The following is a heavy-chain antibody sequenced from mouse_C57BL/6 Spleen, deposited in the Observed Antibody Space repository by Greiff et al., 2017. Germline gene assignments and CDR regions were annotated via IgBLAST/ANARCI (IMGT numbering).Heavy chain of an antibody. CDR2: ISSGGSYT. CDR3: ARHVWDGAWFAY. Sequence: DVKLVESGGDLVKPGGSLKLSCAASGFTFSSYGMSWVRQTPDKRLEWVATISSGGSYTYYPDSVKGRFTISRDNAKNTLYLQMSSLKSEDTAMYYCARHVWDGAWFAYWGQGTLVTVSA. V-gene: IGHV5-6*02. D-gene: IGHD4-1*01. J-gene: IGHJ3*01. CDR1: GFTFSSYG.